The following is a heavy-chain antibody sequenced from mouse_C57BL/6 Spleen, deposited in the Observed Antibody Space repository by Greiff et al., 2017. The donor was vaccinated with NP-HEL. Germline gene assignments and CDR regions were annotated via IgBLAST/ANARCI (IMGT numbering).Heavy chain of an antibody. CDR1: GYTFTSYW. J-gene: IGHJ4*01. CDR3: TRGGWDGSSPYYYAMDY. D-gene: IGHD1-1*01. Sequence: EVKLVESGTVLARPGASVKMSCKTSGYTFTSYWMHWVKQRPGQGLEWIGAIYPGNSDTSYNQKFKGKAKLTAVTSASTAYMELSSLTNEDSAVYYCTRGGWDGSSPYYYAMDYWGQGTSVTVSS. V-gene: IGHV1-5*01. CDR2: IYPGNSDT.